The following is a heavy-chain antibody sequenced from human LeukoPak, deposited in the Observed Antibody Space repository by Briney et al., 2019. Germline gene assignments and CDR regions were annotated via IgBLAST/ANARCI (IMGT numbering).Heavy chain of an antibody. CDR3: AREETVAAIDAFDI. D-gene: IGHD2-15*01. Sequence: PSETLSLTCTVSGGSISSSSYYWGWIRQPPGKGLEWIGYIYYSGSTNYNPSLKSRVTISVDTSKNQFSLKLSSVTAADTAVYYCAREETVAAIDAFDIWGQGTMVTVSS. J-gene: IGHJ3*02. CDR1: GGSISSSSYY. V-gene: IGHV4-61*01. CDR2: IYYSGST.